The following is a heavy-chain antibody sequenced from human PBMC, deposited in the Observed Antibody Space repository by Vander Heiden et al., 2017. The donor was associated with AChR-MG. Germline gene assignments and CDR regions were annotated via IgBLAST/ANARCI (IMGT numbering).Heavy chain of an antibody. CDR3: ARLIAAQGDNYYYYGMDV. D-gene: IGHD6-6*01. Sequence: QVQLVQSGAEVKKPGSSVKVSCKASGGTFRGYASSWVRQAPGQGLEWMGGIIPIFGTANYAQKFQGRVTITADESTSTAYMELSSLRSEDTAVYYCARLIAAQGDNYYYYGMDVWGQGTMVTVSS. CDR2: IIPIFGTA. J-gene: IGHJ6*02. CDR1: GGTFRGYA. V-gene: IGHV1-69*01.